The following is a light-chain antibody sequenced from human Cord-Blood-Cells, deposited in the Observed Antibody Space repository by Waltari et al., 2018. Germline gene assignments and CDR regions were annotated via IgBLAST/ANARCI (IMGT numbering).Light chain of an antibody. CDR3: QQLNSYPRFT. CDR1: QGISSY. Sequence: DTQLTQSPSFPSASVGDRVTLTCRASQGISSYLAWYQQKPGKAPKLLIYAASTLQSGVPSRFSGSGSGTEFTLTISSLQPEDFATYYCQQLNSYPRFTFGPGTKVDIK. J-gene: IGKJ3*01. V-gene: IGKV1-9*01. CDR2: AAS.